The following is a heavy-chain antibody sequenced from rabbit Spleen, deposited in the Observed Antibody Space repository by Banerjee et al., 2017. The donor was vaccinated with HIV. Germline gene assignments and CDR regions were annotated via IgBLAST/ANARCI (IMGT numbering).Heavy chain of an antibody. D-gene: IGHD4-2*01. Sequence: QEQLVESGGGLVKPGASLTLTCIASGVSFSGSSYMCWVRQAPGKGLEWIACIYAGSSGKTYYASWAKGRFTISKTSSTTVTLQMTSLTAADTATYFCARLQDAGNGIGDWNLWGPGTLVTVS. J-gene: IGHJ4*01. CDR3: ARLQDAGNGIGDWNL. CDR2: IYAGSSGKT. CDR1: GVSFSGSSY. V-gene: IGHV1S45*01.